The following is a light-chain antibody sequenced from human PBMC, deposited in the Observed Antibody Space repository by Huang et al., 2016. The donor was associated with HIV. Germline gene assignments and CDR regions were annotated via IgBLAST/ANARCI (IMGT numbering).Light chain of an antibody. Sequence: EIVLTQSPGTLSLSPGERATLSCRASQSVSSSYLAWYQQKRGQAPRLLIYGASNRATGIPDRFSGSGSGTDFALTIGRREPEDFAVYYCQQYGDSPITFGQGTRLEIQ. CDR1: QSVSSSY. CDR2: GAS. J-gene: IGKJ5*01. CDR3: QQYGDSPIT. V-gene: IGKV3-20*01.